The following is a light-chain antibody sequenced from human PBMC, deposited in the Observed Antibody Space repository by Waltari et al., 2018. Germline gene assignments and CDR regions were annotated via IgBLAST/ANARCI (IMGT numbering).Light chain of an antibody. CDR2: EVS. V-gene: IGLV2-14*01. CDR3: SSYTSSSTVV. CDR1: SSDVAGYNY. J-gene: IGLJ2*01. Sequence: QSPLTQPASVSGSPGQSITISCTGTSSDVAGYNYVSWYQQHPGKVPKFMIYEVSYRPSGVSNRFSGSKSGNTASLTISGLRAEDEADYYCSSYTSSSTVVFGGGTKLTVL.